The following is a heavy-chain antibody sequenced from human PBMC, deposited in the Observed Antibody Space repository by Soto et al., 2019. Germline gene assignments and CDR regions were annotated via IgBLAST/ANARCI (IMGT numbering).Heavy chain of an antibody. Sequence: QVQLVESGGGVVQPGRSLRLSCAASGFTFSSYGMHWVRRAPGKGLEWVAVIWYDGSNKYYADSVKGRFTISRDNSKNTLYLQMNSLRAEDTAVYYCARDRDEDIVANWFDPWGQGTLVTVSS. J-gene: IGHJ5*02. V-gene: IGHV3-33*01. CDR1: GFTFSSYG. CDR3: ARDRDEDIVANWFDP. D-gene: IGHD5-12*01. CDR2: IWYDGSNK.